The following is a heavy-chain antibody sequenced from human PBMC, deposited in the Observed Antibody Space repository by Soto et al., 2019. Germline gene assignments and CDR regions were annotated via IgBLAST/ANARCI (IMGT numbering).Heavy chain of an antibody. CDR2: IYYSGST. V-gene: IGHV4-31*03. CDR3: ARDRIVKGYQGSYFDY. CDR1: GGSISSGGYY. J-gene: IGHJ4*02. Sequence: QVQLQESGPGLVKPSQTLSLTCTVSGGSISSGGYYWSWIRQHPGKGLEWIGYIYYSGSTYYNPSLKSRVTISVDTSKNQCSLKLSSVTAADTAVYYCARDRIVKGYQGSYFDYWGQGTLVTVSS. D-gene: IGHD1-26*01.